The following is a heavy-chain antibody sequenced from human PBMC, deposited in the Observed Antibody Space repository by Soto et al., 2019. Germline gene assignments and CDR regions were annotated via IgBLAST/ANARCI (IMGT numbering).Heavy chain of an antibody. D-gene: IGHD2-21*02. J-gene: IGHJ4*02. Sequence: PSETLSLTCTVSGGSISSGGYYWSWIRQLPGKGLEWIGYISYSGSTYYNPSLKSRVTTSVDTSKNQFSLKLSSVTAADTAVYYCARATPGGDLDYWGQGTLVTVSS. CDR1: GGSISSGGYY. CDR3: ARATPGGDLDY. V-gene: IGHV4-31*03. CDR2: ISYSGST.